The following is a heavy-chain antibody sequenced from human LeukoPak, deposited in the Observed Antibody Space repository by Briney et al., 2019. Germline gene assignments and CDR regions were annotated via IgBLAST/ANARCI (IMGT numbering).Heavy chain of an antibody. Sequence: KPSETLSLTCTVSGGSIRSGAYYWGWIRQSPGKGLEWIGSIHYSGSTYYNPSLKSRVTISVDPSKKQFSLRLSSVTAADTAVYYCARLRTGYYFDYWGQGTLVTVSS. CDR2: IHYSGST. D-gene: IGHD7-27*01. J-gene: IGHJ4*02. CDR3: ARLRTGYYFDY. V-gene: IGHV4-39*01. CDR1: GGSIRSGAYY.